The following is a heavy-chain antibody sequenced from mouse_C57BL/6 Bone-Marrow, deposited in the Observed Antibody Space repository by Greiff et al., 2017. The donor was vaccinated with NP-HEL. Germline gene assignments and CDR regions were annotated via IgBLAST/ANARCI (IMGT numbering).Heavy chain of an antibody. V-gene: IGHV1-15*01. CDR1: GYTFTDYE. D-gene: IGHD1-1*01. CDR3: TRGDYGSPWYFDV. Sequence: QVQLKESGAELVRPGASVTLSCKASGYTFTDYEMHWVKQTPVHGLEWIGAIDPETGGTAYNQKFKGKAILTADKSSSTAYMELRSLTSEDSAVYYCTRGDYGSPWYFDVWGTGTTVTVSS. J-gene: IGHJ1*03. CDR2: IDPETGGT.